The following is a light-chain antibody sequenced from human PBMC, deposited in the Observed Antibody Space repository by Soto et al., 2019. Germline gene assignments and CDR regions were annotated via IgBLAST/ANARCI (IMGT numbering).Light chain of an antibody. CDR2: EVN. CDR1: SSDIGSYNR. V-gene: IGLV2-18*02. J-gene: IGLJ1*01. Sequence: QSVLTQPASVSGSPGQSITISFTGTSSDIGSYNRVSWYQQPPGTAPKLIIYEVNNRPSGVPDRFSGSKSGNTASLTISGLLAEDEADYYCNSFTTSRTYVLGTGTKLTVL. CDR3: NSFTTSRTYV.